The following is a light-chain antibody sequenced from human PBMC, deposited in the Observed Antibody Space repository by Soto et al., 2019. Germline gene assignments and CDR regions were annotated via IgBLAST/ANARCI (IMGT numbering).Light chain of an antibody. CDR1: QSVSSY. J-gene: IGKJ1*01. CDR3: TQRSNWLCT. CDR2: DAS. Sequence: EIVLTQSPATLSLSPGERATLSCRASQSVSSYLAWYQQKPGQAPRLLIYDASNRATGIPARFSGSGSGAGSPLPISSLEPQDFAVYYCTQRSNWLCTFGQGTKVDIK. V-gene: IGKV3-11*01.